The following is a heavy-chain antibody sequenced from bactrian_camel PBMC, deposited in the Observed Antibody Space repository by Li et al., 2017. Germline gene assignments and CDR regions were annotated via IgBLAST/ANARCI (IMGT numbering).Heavy chain of an antibody. CDR2: IDKDGSP. J-gene: IGHJ4*01. V-gene: IGHV3S26*01. D-gene: IGHD1*01. Sequence: VESGGGSVQAGGSLTLSCTTSGYTYSSTMYCMAWFRQAPGKEREGVAAIDKDGSPNYADSMQGRFIISKNDAKNTLTLEMTSLKPEDTAMYYCAARDCIGYISGSLMHIAYGYWGQGTQVTVS. CDR1: GYTYSSTMYC. CDR3: AARDCIGYISGSLMHIAYGY.